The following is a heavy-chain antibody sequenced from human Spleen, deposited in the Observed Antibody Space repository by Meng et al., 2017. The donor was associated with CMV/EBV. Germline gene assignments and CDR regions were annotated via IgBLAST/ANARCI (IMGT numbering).Heavy chain of an antibody. CDR3: ARDKNWGPDY. J-gene: IGHJ4*02. CDR2: IHPQSGVT. CDR1: GYTFTDHY. V-gene: IGHV1-2*02. D-gene: IGHD7-27*01. Sequence: GGSLRLSCAASGYTFTDHYFHWVRQAPGQGLEWMGWIHPQSGVTNYAQKFQARVTLTRDTSINTGYMELSRLTSDDTAVYYCARDKNWGPDYWGQGTLVTVSS.